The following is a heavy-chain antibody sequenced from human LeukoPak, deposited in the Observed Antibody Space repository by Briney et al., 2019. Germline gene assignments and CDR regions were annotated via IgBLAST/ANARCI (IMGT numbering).Heavy chain of an antibody. Sequence: SETLSLTCTVSGGSISSYYWSWIRQPPGKGLEWIGYIYYSGSTNYNPSLKSRVTISVDTSKNQFSLRLSSVTAADTAVYYCARVGYSYGPDYWGQGTLVTVSS. J-gene: IGHJ4*02. CDR2: IYYSGST. CDR3: ARVGYSYGPDY. V-gene: IGHV4-59*01. CDR1: GGSISSYY. D-gene: IGHD5-18*01.